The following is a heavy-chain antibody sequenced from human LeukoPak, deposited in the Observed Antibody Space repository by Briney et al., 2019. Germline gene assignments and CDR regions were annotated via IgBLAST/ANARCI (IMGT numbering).Heavy chain of an antibody. J-gene: IGHJ4*02. D-gene: IGHD3-22*01. Sequence: GASVKVSCTASGYTFTSYAMHWVRQAPGQRLEWMGWINAGNGNTKYSQKFQGRVTITRDTSASTAYMELSSLRSEDTAVYYCASSLWGYDSSGYYSDWGQGTLVTVSS. CDR2: INAGNGNT. CDR1: GYTFTSYA. CDR3: ASSLWGYDSSGYYSD. V-gene: IGHV1-3*01.